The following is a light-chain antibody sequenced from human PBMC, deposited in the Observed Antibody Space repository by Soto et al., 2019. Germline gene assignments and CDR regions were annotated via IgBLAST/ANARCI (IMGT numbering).Light chain of an antibody. CDR2: AAS. CDR1: ESVSNN. Sequence: DIVMTQSPATLSVSPGERATLSCRASESVSNNLAGYQQQPGQAPRLLFYAASTRATGVPARFSGSGSGTDFTLSISTLQSEDFAVYYCQQYNNWPSMTFGQGTRLEIK. CDR3: QQYNNWPSMT. J-gene: IGKJ5*01. V-gene: IGKV3-15*01.